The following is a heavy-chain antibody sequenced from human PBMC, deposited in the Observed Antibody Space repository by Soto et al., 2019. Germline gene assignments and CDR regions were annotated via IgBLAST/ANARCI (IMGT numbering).Heavy chain of an antibody. V-gene: IGHV1-69*01. CDR3: ASIGEYQLLYGNWFDP. D-gene: IGHD2-2*02. J-gene: IGHJ5*02. CDR1: GGTFSSYA. CDR2: IIPIFGTA. Sequence: QVQLVQSGAEVKKPGSSVKVSCKASGGTFSSYAISWVRQAPGQGLEWMGGIIPIFGTANYAQKFQGRVTINADESTSTADMELSSLRSEDTAVYYCASIGEYQLLYGNWFDPWGQGTLVTVSS.